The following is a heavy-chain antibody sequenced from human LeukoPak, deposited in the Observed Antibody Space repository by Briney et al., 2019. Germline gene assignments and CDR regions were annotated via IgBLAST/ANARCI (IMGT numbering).Heavy chain of an antibody. J-gene: IGHJ6*03. CDR1: GFTFSRSA. CDR3: AKTRSSSSHYFYFMDV. Sequence: PGGSLRLSCAASGFTFSRSAMTWVRQAPGKGLEWVASLSGTRDSRGAIYADSVKGRFTISRDDSKSTLFLRMNRLTAEDTAIYYSAKTRSSSSHYFYFMDVWAKGVTVTVSS. CDR2: LSGTRDSRGA. D-gene: IGHD6-6*01. V-gene: IGHV3-23*01.